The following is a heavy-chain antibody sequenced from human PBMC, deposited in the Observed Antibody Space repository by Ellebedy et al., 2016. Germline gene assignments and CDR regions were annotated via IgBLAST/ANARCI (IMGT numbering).Heavy chain of an antibody. CDR1: GFTFSNYW. CDR2: IIQGGSEQ. J-gene: IGHJ4*02. V-gene: IGHV3-7*01. D-gene: IGHD2-21*01. Sequence: GESLKISCAASGFTFSNYWMSWVRQAPGKGLEWVANIIQGGSEQYYVDSVKGRFTISRDNAKNSLYLQMNSLRAEDTAVYYCASDAFTYGDYLGAYWGRGTLVTVSS. CDR3: ASDAFTYGDYLGAY.